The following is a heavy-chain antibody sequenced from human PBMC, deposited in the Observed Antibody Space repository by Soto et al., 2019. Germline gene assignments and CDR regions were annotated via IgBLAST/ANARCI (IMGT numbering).Heavy chain of an antibody. CDR2: ISGSGGST. V-gene: IGHV3-23*01. CDR1: GFTFSSYA. J-gene: IGHJ6*03. Sequence: GGSLRLSCAASGFTFSSYAMSWVRQAPGKGLEWVSAISGSGGSTYYADSVKGRFTISRDNSKNTLYLQMNSLRAEDTAVYYCAKIPQYSGYDYYYYMDVWGKGTTVTVSS. D-gene: IGHD5-12*01. CDR3: AKIPQYSGYDYYYYMDV.